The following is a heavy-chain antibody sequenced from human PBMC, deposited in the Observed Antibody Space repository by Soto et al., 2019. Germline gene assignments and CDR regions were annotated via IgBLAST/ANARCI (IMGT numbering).Heavy chain of an antibody. J-gene: IGHJ5*02. CDR2: ASARNTNT. Sequence: EVQLLESGGGLVQPGGSLRLSCAASGFTFSSHVMSWVRQAPGRGLEWVAAASARNTNTYYADSVKGRFTISRDNSKSTVYLKLDSLRVEDTAVYHCAKDVTSHGPRGYSSSWYGWFDPWGQGTLVGVSS. CDR3: AKDVTSHGPRGYSSSWYGWFDP. CDR1: GFTFSSHV. V-gene: IGHV3-23*01. D-gene: IGHD6-13*01.